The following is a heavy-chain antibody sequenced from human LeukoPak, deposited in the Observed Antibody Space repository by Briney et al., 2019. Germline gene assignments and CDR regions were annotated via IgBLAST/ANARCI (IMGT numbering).Heavy chain of an antibody. J-gene: IGHJ4*02. V-gene: IGHV1-18*01. CDR1: GYTFTSYI. CDR2: INNYYDNT. Sequence: ASVKVSCKASGYTFTSYIISWVRQAPGQGLEWMGWINNYYDNTDYAQKFQDRVTMTTDTSTSTAYMELRSLRFDDTAVYYCARRPPYGFRSGYYEYYFDYWGQGTPVTVSS. CDR3: ARRPPYGFRSGYYEYYFDY. D-gene: IGHD3-3*01.